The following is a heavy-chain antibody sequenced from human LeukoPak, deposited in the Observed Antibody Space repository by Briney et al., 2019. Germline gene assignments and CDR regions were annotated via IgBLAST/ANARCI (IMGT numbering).Heavy chain of an antibody. V-gene: IGHV3-43*02. J-gene: IGHJ3*02. CDR2: ISWDCGRT. CDR1: GFTFYDYA. D-gene: IGHD3-16*02. Sequence: GGSLRLSCAASGFTFYDYAMHWVRQAPGKGLEWVSLISWDCGRTHYSDSVKGRFTIYRDNSKNSLYLQMNSLRTEDTAFYYCAKAYYDYVWGSYRYFCAFDIWGQGTMVTVSS. CDR3: AKAYYDYVWGSYRYFCAFDI.